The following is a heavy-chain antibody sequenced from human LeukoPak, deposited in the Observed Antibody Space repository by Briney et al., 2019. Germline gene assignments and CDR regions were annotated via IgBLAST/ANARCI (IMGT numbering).Heavy chain of an antibody. CDR3: ARLGARQVLDY. Sequence: GGSLRLSCTASGFTFSSYWMSWVRQAPGKGLEWVANIKQDGGEKYYVDSVKGRFTISRDNAKNSLYLQMSSLRAEDTAVYYCARLGARQVLDYWGQGTLVTVSS. CDR2: IKQDGGEK. CDR1: GFTFSSYW. V-gene: IGHV3-7*01. J-gene: IGHJ4*02. D-gene: IGHD4-17*01.